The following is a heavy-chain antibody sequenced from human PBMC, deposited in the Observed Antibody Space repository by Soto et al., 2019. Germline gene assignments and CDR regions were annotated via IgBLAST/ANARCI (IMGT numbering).Heavy chain of an antibody. Sequence: PSETLSLTCTVSGGSISSYYWSWIRQPPGKGLEWIGYIYYSGSTNYNPSLKSRMTIKPDKTKNQFSLQLNSMTPDDTGVYYCARTSGWFDYWGQGTLVTVSS. V-gene: IGHV4-59*08. CDR1: GGSISSYY. D-gene: IGHD2-2*01. CDR3: ARTSGWFDY. CDR2: IYYSGST. J-gene: IGHJ5*01.